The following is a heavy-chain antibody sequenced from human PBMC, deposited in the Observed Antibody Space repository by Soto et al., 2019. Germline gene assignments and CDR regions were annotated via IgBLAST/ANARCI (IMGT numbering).Heavy chain of an antibody. Sequence: EVQVLESGGGLVQPGGSLRLSCSASGFTFSNYAMTWVRQAPGKGLEWVSTISGSSAWAYYADSVKGRFTISRDNSKNTLHLQRNSLRAEDTAVYYCAKDWFDYWGQGTLVTVSS. CDR1: GFTFSNYA. V-gene: IGHV3-23*01. CDR3: AKDWFDY. J-gene: IGHJ4*02. CDR2: ISGSSAWA.